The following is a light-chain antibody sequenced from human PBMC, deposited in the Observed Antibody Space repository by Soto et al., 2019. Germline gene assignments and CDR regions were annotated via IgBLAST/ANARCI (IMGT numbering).Light chain of an antibody. Sequence: QSALTQPASVSGSPGQSITISCTGTSSDVGGYNYVSWYQQHPGKAPKLMIYDVSNRPSGVSNRFSGSKSGNTASLTISGRQAEDDADYYCSSYTSSSTYVVFGGGTKLTFL. CDR3: SSYTSSSTYVV. J-gene: IGLJ2*01. CDR1: SSDVGGYNY. V-gene: IGLV2-14*01. CDR2: DVS.